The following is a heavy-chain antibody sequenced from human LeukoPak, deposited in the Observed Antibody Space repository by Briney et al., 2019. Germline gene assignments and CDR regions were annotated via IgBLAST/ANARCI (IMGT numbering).Heavy chain of an antibody. CDR2: INHSGST. CDR3: ALVGYSYELVDY. Sequence: SETLSLTCAIYGGSFSGYYRSWIRQPPGKGLEWIGEINHSGSTNYNPSLKSRVTISVDTSKNQFSLKLSSVTAADTAVYYCALVGYSYELVDYWGQGTLVIVSS. CDR1: GGSFSGYY. D-gene: IGHD5-18*01. V-gene: IGHV4-34*01. J-gene: IGHJ4*02.